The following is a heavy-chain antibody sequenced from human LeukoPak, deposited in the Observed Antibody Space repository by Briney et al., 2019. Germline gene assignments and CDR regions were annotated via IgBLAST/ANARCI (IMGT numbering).Heavy chain of an antibody. CDR1: GGTFSSYA. V-gene: IGHV1-69*06. CDR2: IIPIFGTA. CDR3: ARADIVVVPAAIVISWFDP. Sequence: SVKVSCKASGGTFSSYAISWVRQAPGQGLEWMGGIIPIFGTANYAQKLQGRVTITADKSTSTAYMELSSLRSEDTAVYYCARADIVVVPAAIVISWFDPWGQGTLVTVSS. D-gene: IGHD2-2*01. J-gene: IGHJ5*02.